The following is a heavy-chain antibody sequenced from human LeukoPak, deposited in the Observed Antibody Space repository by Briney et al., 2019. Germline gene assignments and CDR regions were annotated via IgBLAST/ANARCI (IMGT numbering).Heavy chain of an antibody. CDR1: GFTFSSYP. CDR3: AIVGATTVSDY. V-gene: IGHV3-23*01. D-gene: IGHD1-26*01. CDR2: ISGSGGST. Sequence: PGGSLRLSCAASGFTFSSYPMSWVRQAPGKGLEWVSGISGSGGSTYYADSVKGRFTISRDNSKNMLYLQMNSLRAEDTAIYYCAIVGATTVSDYWGQGTLVTVSS. J-gene: IGHJ4*02.